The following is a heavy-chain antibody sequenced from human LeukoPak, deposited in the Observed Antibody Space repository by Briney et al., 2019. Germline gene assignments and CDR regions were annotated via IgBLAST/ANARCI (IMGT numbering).Heavy chain of an antibody. CDR2: IYYSGST. CDR1: GGSISSYY. CDR3: ARGSGWYYFDY. V-gene: IGHV4-59*12. Sequence: SETLSLTCTVSGGSISSYYWSWIRQPPGKGLEWIGYIYYSGSTNYNPSLKSRVTISVDTSKNQFSLKLSSVTAADTAVYYCARGSGWYYFDYWGQGTLVTVSS. D-gene: IGHD6-19*01. J-gene: IGHJ4*02.